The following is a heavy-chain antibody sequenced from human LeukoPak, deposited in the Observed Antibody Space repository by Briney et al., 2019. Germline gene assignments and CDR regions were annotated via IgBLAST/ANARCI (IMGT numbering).Heavy chain of an antibody. CDR1: GFPLSSYA. D-gene: IGHD2-21*01. CDR2: TSSSDDGT. CDR3: ARAPVTSCRGAFCYPFDL. Sequence: GGSLRLSCAASGFPLSSYAMSWVRQVPGKGLEGVSATSSSDDGTYPADSVRSRFTIYRDNCRNTLYLQMNRLRVEDAALYYCARAPVTSCRGAFCYPFDLWGQGVLVTVSS. J-gene: IGHJ4*02. V-gene: IGHV3-23*01.